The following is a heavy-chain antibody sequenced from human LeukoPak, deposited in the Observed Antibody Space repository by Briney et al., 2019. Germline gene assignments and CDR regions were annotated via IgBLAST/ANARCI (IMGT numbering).Heavy chain of an antibody. Sequence: SETLSLTCPVSGYSISSGYYWGWIRQPPGKGLEWIGSIYHSGSTYYNPSLKSRVTISVDTAKNQFSLKLSSVTAADTAVYYCARRRSSSSRTNYYFDYWGQGTLVTVSS. CDR1: GYSISSGYY. J-gene: IGHJ4*02. D-gene: IGHD6-6*01. CDR2: IYHSGST. V-gene: IGHV4-38-2*01. CDR3: ARRRSSSSRTNYYFDY.